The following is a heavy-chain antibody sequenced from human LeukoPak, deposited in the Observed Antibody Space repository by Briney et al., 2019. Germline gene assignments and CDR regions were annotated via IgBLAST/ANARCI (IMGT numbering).Heavy chain of an antibody. V-gene: IGHV5-51*01. D-gene: IGHD2-2*01. CDR1: GSSFTSYW. Sequence: LGESLKISCKGSGSSFTSYWIGWVRQLPGKGLEWMGIIYPGDSDTRYSPSFQGQVTISADKSISTAYLQWSSLKASDTAMYYCARQVPAVNLGAFDIWGQGTMVTVSS. J-gene: IGHJ3*02. CDR3: ARQVPAVNLGAFDI. CDR2: IYPGDSDT.